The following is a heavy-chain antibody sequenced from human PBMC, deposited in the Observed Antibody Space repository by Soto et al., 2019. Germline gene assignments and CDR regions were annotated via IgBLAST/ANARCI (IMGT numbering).Heavy chain of an antibody. CDR1: GFTFTSSA. D-gene: IGHD3-3*01. CDR3: AAVRFLEWAFDY. J-gene: IGHJ4*02. V-gene: IGHV1-58*01. CDR2: IVVGSGNT. Sequence: KVSCKASGFTFTSSAVQWVRRARGQRLEWIGWIVVGSGNTNYAQKFQERFTITRDMSTSTAYMELSSLRSEDTAVYYCAAVRFLEWAFDYWGQGTLVTVSS.